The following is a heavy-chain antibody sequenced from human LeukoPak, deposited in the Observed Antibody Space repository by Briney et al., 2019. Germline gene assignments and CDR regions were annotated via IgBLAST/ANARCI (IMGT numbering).Heavy chain of an antibody. CDR2: IYTSGST. V-gene: IGHV4-61*02. Sequence: PSETLCLTCAVSGGSISSGSYYWSWIRQPAGKGLEWIGRIYTSGSTNYNPSLKSRVTISVDPSKNQFSLKLSSVTAADTAVYFCARVTTGGYYNCRGQGTLVPVSS. D-gene: IGHD3-22*01. J-gene: IGHJ4*02. CDR1: GGSISSGSYY. CDR3: ARVTTGGYYNC.